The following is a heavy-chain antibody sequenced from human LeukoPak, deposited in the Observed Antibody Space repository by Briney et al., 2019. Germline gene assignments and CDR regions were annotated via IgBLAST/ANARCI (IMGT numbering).Heavy chain of an antibody. J-gene: IGHJ4*02. D-gene: IGHD1-26*01. Sequence: GGSLRLSCAASGFTFTSYSMNWVRQAPGKGLEWVSTISGGGGSTYYADSVKGRFTISRDNSKNALYLQVNSLRAEDTAVYYCAKGGKWDVTPFDYWGQGTLVTVSS. CDR2: ISGGGGST. CDR1: GFTFTSYS. CDR3: AKGGKWDVTPFDY. V-gene: IGHV3-23*01.